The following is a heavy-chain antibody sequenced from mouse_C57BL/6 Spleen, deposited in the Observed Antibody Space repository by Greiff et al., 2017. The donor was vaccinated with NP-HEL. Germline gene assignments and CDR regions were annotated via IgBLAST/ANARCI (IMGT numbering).Heavy chain of an antibody. D-gene: IGHD4-1*01. V-gene: IGHV6-3*01. CDR1: GFTFSNYW. Sequence: EVKVEESGGGLVQPGGSMKLSCVASGFTFSNYWMNWVRQSPEKGLEWVAQIRLKSDNYATHYAESVKGRFTISRDDSKSSVYLQMNNLRAEDTGIYYCTGPNWDVGNFDYWGQGTTLTVSS. CDR2: IRLKSDNYAT. J-gene: IGHJ2*01. CDR3: TGPNWDVGNFDY.